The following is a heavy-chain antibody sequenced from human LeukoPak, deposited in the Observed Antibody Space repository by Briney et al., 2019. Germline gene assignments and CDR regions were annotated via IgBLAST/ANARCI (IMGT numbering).Heavy chain of an antibody. CDR1: GFTFSSYG. J-gene: IGHJ4*02. V-gene: IGHV3-30*02. D-gene: IGHD6-19*01. Sequence: PGGSLRLSCAASGFTFSSYGMHWVRQAPGKGLEWVAFIRYDGSNKYYADSVKGRFTISRDNSKNTLYLQMNSLRAEDTAVYYCARVIAVAGFPFDYWGQGTLVTVSS. CDR2: IRYDGSNK. CDR3: ARVIAVAGFPFDY.